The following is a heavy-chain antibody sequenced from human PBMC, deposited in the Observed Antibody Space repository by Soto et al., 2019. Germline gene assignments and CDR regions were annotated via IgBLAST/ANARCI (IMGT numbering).Heavy chain of an antibody. Sequence: VQLLESGGGVVQPGTSLRLSCVASGSTFSNYGMHWVRQAPGKGPQWVAVIWYDGSNKSYGESVKGRFTISRDNSKNTLYLDINSLRAEDTAVYYCARDGGSHGPSYFDSWGQGSLVIVSS. D-gene: IGHD3-16*01. CDR2: IWYDGSNK. V-gene: IGHV3-33*01. CDR3: ARDGGSHGPSYFDS. CDR1: GSTFSNYG. J-gene: IGHJ4*02.